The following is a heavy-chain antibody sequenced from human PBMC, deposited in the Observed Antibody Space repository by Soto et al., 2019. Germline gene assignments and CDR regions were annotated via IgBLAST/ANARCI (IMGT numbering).Heavy chain of an antibody. CDR3: AWFGADSYGPYYFDY. J-gene: IGHJ4*02. CDR1: GFTFSSYA. D-gene: IGHD3-10*01. CDR2: ISGSGGST. V-gene: IGHV3-23*01. Sequence: GGSLRLSCAASGFTFSSYAMSWVRQAPGKGLEWVSAISGSGGSTYYADSVKGRFTISRDNSKNTLYLQMNSLRAEDTAVYYCAWFGADSYGPYYFDYWGQGTLVTVSS.